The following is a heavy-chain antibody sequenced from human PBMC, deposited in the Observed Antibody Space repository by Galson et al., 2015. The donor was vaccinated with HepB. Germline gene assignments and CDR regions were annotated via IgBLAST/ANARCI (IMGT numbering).Heavy chain of an antibody. J-gene: IGHJ4*02. V-gene: IGHV1-69*01. CDR1: GGPFSSYT. Sequence: KASGGPFSSYTISWVRQAPGQGLAWLGGIIPMYGTPNYAQKFQGRVTLTADESTSTAYMELSSLRSDDTAVYYCARDDPPYYDGSGYYCLYWGQGTLVTVSS. D-gene: IGHD3-22*01. CDR2: IIPMYGTP. CDR3: ARDDPPYYDGSGYYCLY.